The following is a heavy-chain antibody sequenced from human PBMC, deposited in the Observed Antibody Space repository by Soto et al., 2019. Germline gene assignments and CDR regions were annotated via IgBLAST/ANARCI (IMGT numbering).Heavy chain of an antibody. J-gene: IGHJ4*02. CDR1: GFTISSYY. Sequence: PSESLSLTCTASGFTISSYYWSWIRQPPGKGLEWVGVIHYGGGTDYDPALRSRVTVTSETSKNQFSLHLSSVTAADTAVSYCVGPRYGEVAAAPSESWGQGALVTVSS. CDR2: IHYGGGT. V-gene: IGHV4-59*01. CDR3: VGPRYGEVAAAPSES. D-gene: IGHD2-15*01.